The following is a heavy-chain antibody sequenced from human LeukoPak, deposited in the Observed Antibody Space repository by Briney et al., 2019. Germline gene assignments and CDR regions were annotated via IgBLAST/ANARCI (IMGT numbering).Heavy chain of an antibody. Sequence: ASVKVSCKASGYTFTSYGISWVRQAPGQGLEWMGWISAYNGNTNYAQKLQGRVTMTTDTSTSTAYMELRSLRSDDTAVYYCARDLSRITGTNWFDPWGQGTLVTVSS. CDR2: ISAYNGNT. CDR3: ARDLSRITGTNWFDP. D-gene: IGHD1-20*01. V-gene: IGHV1-18*01. J-gene: IGHJ5*02. CDR1: GYTFTSYG.